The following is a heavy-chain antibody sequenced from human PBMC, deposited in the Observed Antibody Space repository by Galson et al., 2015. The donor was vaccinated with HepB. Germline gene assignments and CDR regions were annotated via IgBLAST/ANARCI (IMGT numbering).Heavy chain of an antibody. CDR1: ESTLNHYA. J-gene: IGHJ4*02. CDR3: ANQKAYNSGLVY. V-gene: IGHV3-23*01. D-gene: IGHD6-19*01. CDR2: ISGGGSAS. Sequence: SLRLSCAASESTLNHYAMSWVRQAPGKGLEWVSSISGGGSASDYADSVKGRFTISRDKSKDTLYLQMNSLGDDDTAVYYCANQKAYNSGLVYWGQGTLVTVSS.